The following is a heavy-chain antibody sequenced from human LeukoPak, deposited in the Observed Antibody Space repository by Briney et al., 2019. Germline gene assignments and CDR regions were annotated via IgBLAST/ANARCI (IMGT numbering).Heavy chain of an antibody. CDR3: ARNKITGTTYSYFDY. CDR1: GYTLTSYY. V-gene: IGHV1-46*01. Sequence: ASVKVSCKASGYTLTSYYMHWVRQAPGQGLEWMGIINPSGGSTSYAQKFQGRVTMTRDTSTSTVYMELSSLRSEDTAVYYCARNKITGTTYSYFDYWGQGTLVTVSS. J-gene: IGHJ4*02. CDR2: INPSGGST. D-gene: IGHD1-7*01.